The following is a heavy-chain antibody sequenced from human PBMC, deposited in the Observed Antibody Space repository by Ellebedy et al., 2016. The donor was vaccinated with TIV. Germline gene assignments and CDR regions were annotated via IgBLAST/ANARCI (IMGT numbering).Heavy chain of an antibody. J-gene: IGHJ5*02. V-gene: IGHV1-18*01. CDR1: GYTFTSYG. D-gene: IGHD4-11*01. CDR3: ARDVLTNFDP. CDR2: ISAYNGNT. Sequence: AASVKVSCKASGYTFTSYGISWVRQAPGQGLEWMGWISAYNGNTNYAQKLQGRVTMTTDTSTSTVYMELSSLRSEDTAVYYCARDVLTNFDPWGQGTLVTVSS.